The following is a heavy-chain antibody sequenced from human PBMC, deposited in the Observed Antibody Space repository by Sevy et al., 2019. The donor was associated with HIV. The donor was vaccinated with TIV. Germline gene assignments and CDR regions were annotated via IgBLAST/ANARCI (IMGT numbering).Heavy chain of an antibody. CDR2: INPNSGGT. CDR1: GYTFTGYY. CDR3: ARDLTAKYSSSSSGD. V-gene: IGHV1-2*02. Sequence: ASVKVSCKASGYTFTGYYMHWVRQPPGQGLEWMGWINPNSGGTNYAQKFQGRVTMTRDTSISTAYMELSRLRSDDTAVYYCARDLTAKYSSSSSGDWGQGTLVTVSS. D-gene: IGHD6-6*01. J-gene: IGHJ4*02.